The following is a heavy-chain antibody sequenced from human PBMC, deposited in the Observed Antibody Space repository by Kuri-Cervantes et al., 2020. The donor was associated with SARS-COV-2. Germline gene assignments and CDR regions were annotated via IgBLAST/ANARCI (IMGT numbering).Heavy chain of an antibody. Sequence: ETLSLTCAASGFTFSSYSMNWVRQAPGKGLEWVSSISSSSSYIYYADSVKGRFTISRDNAKNSLYLQMNSLRAEDTAVYYCARGMGEYYYDSSGLRPFDYWGQGTLVTVSS. CDR3: ARGMGEYYYDSSGLRPFDY. J-gene: IGHJ4*02. CDR2: ISSSSSYI. CDR1: GFTFSSYS. D-gene: IGHD3-22*01. V-gene: IGHV3-21*01.